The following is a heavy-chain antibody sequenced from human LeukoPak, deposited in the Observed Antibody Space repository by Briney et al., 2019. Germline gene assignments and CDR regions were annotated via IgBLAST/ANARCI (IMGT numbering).Heavy chain of an antibody. D-gene: IGHD4/OR15-4a*01. Sequence: PGGSLRLSCAASGFTFSTYLMNWVRQAPGMGLECVASINQDGSEKYYVDSVKGRFTISRDNAKKSVYLQMNSLRAEDTAVYYCARGRGAYWGQGTLVTVSS. CDR3: ARGRGAY. CDR2: INQDGSEK. J-gene: IGHJ4*02. CDR1: GFTFSTYL. V-gene: IGHV3-7*01.